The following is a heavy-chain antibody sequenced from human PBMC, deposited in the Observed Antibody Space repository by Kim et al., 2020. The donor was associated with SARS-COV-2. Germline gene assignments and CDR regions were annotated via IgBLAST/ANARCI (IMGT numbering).Heavy chain of an antibody. CDR3: AAGYGSYYYYGMDV. V-gene: IGHV1-58*02. J-gene: IGHJ6*02. CDR1: GFTFTSSA. Sequence: SVKVSCKASGFTFTSSAMQWVRQARGQRLEWIGWIVVGSGNTNYAQKFQERVTITRDMSTSTAYMELSSLRSEDTAVYYCAAGYGSYYYYGMDVWGQGTTVTVSS. CDR2: IVVGSGNT. D-gene: IGHD5-18*01.